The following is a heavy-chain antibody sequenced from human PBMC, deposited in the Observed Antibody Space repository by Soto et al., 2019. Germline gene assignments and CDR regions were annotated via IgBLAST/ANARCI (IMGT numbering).Heavy chain of an antibody. V-gene: IGHV3-33*01. Sequence: GGSLRLSCAASGFTFSSYGMHWVRQAAGKGLEWVAVIWYDGSNKYYADSVKGRFTISRDNSKNTLYLQMNSLRAEDTAVYYCSRGGVAATPPGSNWGQGTLVTVSS. CDR1: GFTFSSYG. CDR3: SRGGVAATPPGSN. D-gene: IGHD2-15*01. J-gene: IGHJ4*02. CDR2: IWYDGSNK.